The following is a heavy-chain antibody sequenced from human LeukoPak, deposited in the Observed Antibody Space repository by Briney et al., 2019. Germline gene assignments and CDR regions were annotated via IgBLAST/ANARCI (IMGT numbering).Heavy chain of an antibody. CDR3: ARGPTYQPIDF. Sequence: SSETLSLTCTVSGGSISSSNYYWGWIRQPPGKGLEWIASIHYSETTHYNPSLKSRVTISVDTSKNHFSLKLSSVTAADTAVYYCARGPTYQPIDFWGQGTLVTVSS. D-gene: IGHD2-2*01. V-gene: IGHV4-39*02. CDR1: GGSISSSNYY. J-gene: IGHJ4*02. CDR2: IHYSETT.